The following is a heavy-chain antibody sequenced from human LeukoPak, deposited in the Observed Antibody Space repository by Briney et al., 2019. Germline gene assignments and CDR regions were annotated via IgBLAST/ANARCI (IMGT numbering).Heavy chain of an antibody. CDR3: ARDRDYSNYVAKILDY. D-gene: IGHD4-11*01. J-gene: IGHJ4*02. CDR1: GFTFSSYS. V-gene: IGHV3-21*01. Sequence: NTGGSLRLSCAASGFTFSSYSMTWVRQAPGKGLEWVSSISSSSSYIYYADSVKGRFTISRDNAKNSLYLQMNSLRAEDTAVYYCARDRDYSNYVAKILDYWGQGTLVTVSS. CDR2: ISSSSSYI.